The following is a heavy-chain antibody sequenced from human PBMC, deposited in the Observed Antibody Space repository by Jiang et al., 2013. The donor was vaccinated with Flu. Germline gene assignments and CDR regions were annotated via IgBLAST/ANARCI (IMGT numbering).Heavy chain of an antibody. CDR1: GGSFSSSYYY. CDR2: ISYSGSA. J-gene: IGHJ4*02. Sequence: GSGLVKPSETLSLTCTVSGGSFSSSYYYWGWIRQPPGKGLEWIGSISYSGSAYYNPSLKSRVTISVDTSKNQFSLKMSSVTAADTAVYYCARAQKYSGFELPLFDYVGQGTLVTVSS. CDR3: ARAQKYSGFELPLFDY. V-gene: IGHV4-39*01. D-gene: IGHD5-12*01.